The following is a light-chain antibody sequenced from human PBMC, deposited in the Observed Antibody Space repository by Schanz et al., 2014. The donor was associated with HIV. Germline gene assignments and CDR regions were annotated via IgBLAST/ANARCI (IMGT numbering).Light chain of an antibody. CDR3: QYVGNSGGT. CDR1: QRLSSSY. Sequence: EIVLTQSPGSLSLSPGGRATLSCGASQRLSSSYLAWYQQKRDQPPRLVIYATSTRAAGIPDRFSGTGSGTDFTLTISSREPEDFAVYYCQYVGNSGGTFGGGTKVEIK. V-gene: IGKV3-20*01. CDR2: ATS. J-gene: IGKJ4*01.